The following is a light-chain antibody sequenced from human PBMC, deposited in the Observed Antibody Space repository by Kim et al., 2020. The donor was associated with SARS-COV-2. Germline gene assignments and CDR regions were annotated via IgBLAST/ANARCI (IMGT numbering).Light chain of an antibody. V-gene: IGKV3-15*01. Sequence: EIVLTQSPATLSLSPGERATLSCRASQSLTSNLAWFQQKPGQAPRLLIYDASTRATDIPARFSGSGSGTEFTLTISSLQSEDFSVYFCQQYNNGPLTFGGGTKVDIK. CDR3: QQYNNGPLT. CDR1: QSLTSN. CDR2: DAS. J-gene: IGKJ4*01.